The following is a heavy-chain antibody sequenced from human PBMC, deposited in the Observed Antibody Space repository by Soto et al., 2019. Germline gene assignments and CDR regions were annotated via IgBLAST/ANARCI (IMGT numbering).Heavy chain of an antibody. Sequence: QLQLQESGPGLVKPSETLSLTCTVSGGSISSTSYYWVWIRQPPGKGLEWIGSFYYSGSTYYNPFLISRVTISVDSSDNQFSLRLTSVTAADTAVYYCARQLVDGTLAGAGSFYYWGQGTLGTVFS. V-gene: IGHV4-39*01. D-gene: IGHD3-10*01. CDR1: GGSISSTSYY. CDR2: FYYSGST. J-gene: IGHJ4*02. CDR3: ARQLVDGTLAGAGSFYY.